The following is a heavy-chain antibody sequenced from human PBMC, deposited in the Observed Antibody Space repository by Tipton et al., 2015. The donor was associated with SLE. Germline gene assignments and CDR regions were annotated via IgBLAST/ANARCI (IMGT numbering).Heavy chain of an antibody. Sequence: TLSLTCTVSGGSISSYYWSWIRQPPGKGLEWIWYIYYSGSTNYNPSLKSRVTISVDTSKNQFSLKLSSVTAADTAVYYCARAEGSWDAFDIWGQGTLVIVSA. CDR3: ARAEGSWDAFDI. D-gene: IGHD2-15*01. CDR1: GGSISSYY. CDR2: IYYSGST. V-gene: IGHV4-59*01. J-gene: IGHJ3*02.